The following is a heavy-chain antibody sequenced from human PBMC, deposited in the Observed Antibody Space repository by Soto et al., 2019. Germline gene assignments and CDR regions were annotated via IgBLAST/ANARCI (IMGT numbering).Heavy chain of an antibody. CDR2: IYYSGST. CDR1: GGSISSGDYY. CDR3: ARHSKKTGDFDYYYGMDV. D-gene: IGHD7-27*01. J-gene: IGHJ6*02. Sequence: SETLSLTCTVSGGSISSGDYYWSWIRQPPGKGLEWIGYIYYSGSTYYNPSLKSRVTISVDTSKNQFSLKLTSVTVADTAVYYCARHSKKTGDFDYYYGMDVWGQGTTVTVSS. V-gene: IGHV4-30-4*01.